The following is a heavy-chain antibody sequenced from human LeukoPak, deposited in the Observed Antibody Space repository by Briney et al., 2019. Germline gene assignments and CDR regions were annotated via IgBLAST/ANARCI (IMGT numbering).Heavy chain of an antibody. CDR2: IYTSGST. CDR1: GGSISSGSYY. CDR3: ARVRVTPYISIDS. D-gene: IGHD4-23*01. V-gene: IGHV4-61*02. Sequence: PSQTLSLTCTVSGGSISSGSYYWSWIRQPAGKGLEWIGRIYTSGSTNYNPSLKSRVTISVDKSKNQFSLKLNSVTAADTAVYYCARVRVTPYISIDSWGQGTLVTVSS. J-gene: IGHJ4*02.